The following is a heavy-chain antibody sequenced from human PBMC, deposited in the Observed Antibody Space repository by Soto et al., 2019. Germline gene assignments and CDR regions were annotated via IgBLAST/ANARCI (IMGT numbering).Heavy chain of an antibody. CDR3: ARSHYGGWAAWFDP. J-gene: IGHJ5*02. Sequence: QVQLQQWGAGLLKPSETLSLTCGVHGESLSGYYWTWIRQPPGRGLEWIGEINPGRNTNYNPSLKSRVTISTHTSENHFSLNLTSVTAADTAIYYCARSHYGGWAAWFDPWGQGTLVTISS. V-gene: IGHV4-34*01. D-gene: IGHD3-10*01. CDR2: INPGRNT. CDR1: GESLSGYY.